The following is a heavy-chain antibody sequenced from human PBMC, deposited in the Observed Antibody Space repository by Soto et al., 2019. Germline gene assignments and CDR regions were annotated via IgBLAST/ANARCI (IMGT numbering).Heavy chain of an antibody. V-gene: IGHV4-31*03. J-gene: IGHJ4*02. D-gene: IGHD3-10*01. Sequence: QVQLQESGPGLVKPSQTLSPTCTVSGGSISTGGYYWTWIRQHPGKGLEWIGYIYYSGSTYYNPSLKSRVNISVDTSKNQFPLEPSPVTAAGTAVYLRSRGPSGTLFDNWGQGTLVTVSS. CDR2: IYYSGST. CDR1: GGSISTGGYY. CDR3: SRGPSGTLFDN.